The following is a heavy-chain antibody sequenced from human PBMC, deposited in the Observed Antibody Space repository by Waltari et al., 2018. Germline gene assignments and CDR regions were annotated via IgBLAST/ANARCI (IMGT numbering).Heavy chain of an antibody. V-gene: IGHV1-69*13. CDR3: ARESAAAGTGVVFD. Sequence: QVQLVQSGAEVKKPGSSVKVSCKASGGTFSSYAISWVRQAPGHGLEWMGGIIPIFGTANYAQKFQGRVTITADESTSTADMELSSLRSEDTAVYYCARESAAAGTGVVFDWGQGTLVTVSS. CDR2: IIPIFGTA. J-gene: IGHJ4*02. D-gene: IGHD6-13*01. CDR1: GGTFSSYA.